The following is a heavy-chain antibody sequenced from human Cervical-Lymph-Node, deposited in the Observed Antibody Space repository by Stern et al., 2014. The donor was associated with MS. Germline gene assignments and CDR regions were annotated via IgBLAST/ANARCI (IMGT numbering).Heavy chain of an antibody. CDR3: ARGEKQWLSLWDY. CDR1: GGTFSSYA. D-gene: IGHD6-19*01. CDR2: IIPMFGTA. J-gene: IGHJ4*02. V-gene: IGHV1-69*01. Sequence: VQLVESGAEVTKPGSSVKVSCKASGGTFSSYALSWVRQAPGQGLEWMGGIIPMFGTANYAQKFQGRVTITADESTSTAYMELSSLRSEDTAVYYCARGEKQWLSLWDYWGQGTLVTVSS.